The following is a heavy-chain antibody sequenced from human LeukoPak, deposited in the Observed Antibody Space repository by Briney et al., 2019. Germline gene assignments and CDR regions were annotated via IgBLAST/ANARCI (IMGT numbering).Heavy chain of an antibody. V-gene: IGHV4-31*02. CDR1: GFTLSGYE. D-gene: IGHD3-22*01. J-gene: IGHJ4*02. Sequence: LRLSCAASGFTLSGYEMNWVRQHPGKGLEGIGYIYYNGSTYYNPSLKSRVTISVDTSKNQFSLKLSSVTAADTAVYYCARARIVVVIPSAFDYWGQGTLVTVSS. CDR3: ARARIVVVIPSAFDY. CDR2: IYYNGST.